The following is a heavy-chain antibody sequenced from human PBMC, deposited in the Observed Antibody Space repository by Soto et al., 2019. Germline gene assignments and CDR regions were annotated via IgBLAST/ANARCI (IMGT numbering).Heavy chain of an antibody. V-gene: IGHV3-23*01. D-gene: IGHD2-2*01. CDR3: ATSLRPSLNFFYYMEV. Sequence: EVQLLESGGGLVQPGGSLRLSCVVSGFTFGSYAMSWVRQAPEKGPEWVAILGGNGFTTYYADSVKGRFTISGDKSKSTLFMHMNSLRADDTGVYYCATSLRPSLNFFYYMEVWGRGTSVTVSS. CDR2: LGGNGFTT. CDR1: GFTFGSYA. J-gene: IGHJ6*03.